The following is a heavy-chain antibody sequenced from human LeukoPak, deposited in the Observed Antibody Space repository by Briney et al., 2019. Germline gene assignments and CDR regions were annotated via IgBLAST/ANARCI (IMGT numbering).Heavy chain of an antibody. D-gene: IGHD3-3*01. J-gene: IGHJ4*02. CDR3: ARDQDEANWSGFDS. Sequence: GGSLRLSCAASAFTFSSYGMHWVRQAPGKGLEWVAFNRYDGSNKYYADSVKGRFTISRDNSKNSLYLQMNSLRADDTAVYYCARDQDEANWSGFDSWGQGTLVTVSS. V-gene: IGHV3-30*02. CDR2: NRYDGSNK. CDR1: AFTFSSYG.